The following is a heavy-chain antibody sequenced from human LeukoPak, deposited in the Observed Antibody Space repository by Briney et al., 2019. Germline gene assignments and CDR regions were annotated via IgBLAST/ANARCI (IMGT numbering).Heavy chain of an antibody. J-gene: IGHJ6*03. Sequence: GESLKISCKGSGYSFTSYWIGWVRQVPGKGLEWMGIIYPGDSDTRYSPSFQGQVTISADKSISTAYLQWSSLKASDTAMYYCARHAEYYNYYYYMDVWGKGTTVTVSS. CDR3: ARHAEYYNYYYYMDV. D-gene: IGHD3-10*01. V-gene: IGHV5-51*01. CDR1: GYSFTSYW. CDR2: IYPGDSDT.